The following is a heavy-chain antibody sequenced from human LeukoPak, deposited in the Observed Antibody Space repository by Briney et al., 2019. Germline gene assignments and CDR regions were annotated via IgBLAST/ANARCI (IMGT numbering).Heavy chain of an antibody. Sequence: GASVKVSCKVSGYTLTELSMHWVRQAPGKGLEWMGGFDPEDGETIYAQKFQGRVTMTEDTSTDTAYMELSSLRSEDTAVYYCGTDRGIFGITNVHHYGMDAWGQGTTVTVSS. CDR1: GYTLTELS. J-gene: IGHJ6*02. V-gene: IGHV1-24*01. D-gene: IGHD3-3*01. CDR2: FDPEDGET. CDR3: GTDRGIFGITNVHHYGMDA.